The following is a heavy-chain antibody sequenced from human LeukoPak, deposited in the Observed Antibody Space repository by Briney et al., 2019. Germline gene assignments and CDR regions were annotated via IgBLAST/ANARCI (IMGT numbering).Heavy chain of an antibody. V-gene: IGHV1-69*05. CDR2: IIPIFGTA. CDR1: GGTFSSYA. CDR3: ARDADSSGYYRGYYFDY. D-gene: IGHD3-22*01. J-gene: IGHJ4*02. Sequence: EASVKVSCKASGGTFSSYAISWVRQAPGQGLEWMGGIIPIFGTANYAQKFQGRVTMTTDTSTSTAYMELRSLRSDDTAVYYCARDADSSGYYRGYYFDYWGQGTLVTVSS.